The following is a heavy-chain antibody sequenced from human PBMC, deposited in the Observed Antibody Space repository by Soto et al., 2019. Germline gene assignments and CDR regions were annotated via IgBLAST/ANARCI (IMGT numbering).Heavy chain of an antibody. CDR3: AKVRFGELIASLVDY. Sequence: ASVKVSCKASGGTFSSYAISWVRQAPGRGLEWMGGITPIFGTANYAQKFQGRVTITADESTSTAYMELNSLRAEDTAVYYCAKVRFGELIASLVDYWGQGTLVTVSS. CDR2: ITPIFGTA. J-gene: IGHJ4*02. D-gene: IGHD3-10*01. V-gene: IGHV1-69*13. CDR1: GGTFSSYA.